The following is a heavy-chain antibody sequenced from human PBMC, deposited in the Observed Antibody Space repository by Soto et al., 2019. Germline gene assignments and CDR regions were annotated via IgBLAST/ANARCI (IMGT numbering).Heavy chain of an antibody. D-gene: IGHD6-6*01. CDR3: AKVRYIAARPGSPPFDY. CDR2: ISGSGGST. Sequence: GGSLRLSCAASGFTFSSYAMSWVRQAPGKGLEWVSAISGSGGSTYYADSVKGRFTISRDNSKNTLYLQMNSLRAEDTAVYYCAKVRYIAARPGSPPFDYWGQGTLVTVSS. J-gene: IGHJ4*02. CDR1: GFTFSSYA. V-gene: IGHV3-23*01.